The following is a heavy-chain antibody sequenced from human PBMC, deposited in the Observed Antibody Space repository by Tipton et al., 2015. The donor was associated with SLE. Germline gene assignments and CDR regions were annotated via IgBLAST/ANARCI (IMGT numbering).Heavy chain of an antibody. CDR3: AVSGSSGGENF. D-gene: IGHD6-19*01. J-gene: IGHJ4*02. CDR2: IYTSGST. CDR1: GASIGSGSYY. V-gene: IGHV4-61*09. Sequence: TLSLTCTVSGASIGSGSYYWSWIRQPAGKGLEWIGHIYTSGSTSYNPFLKSRVTISMNTSKNQFSLNLSSVTAADTALYYCAVSGSSGGENFWGQGTLVTVSS.